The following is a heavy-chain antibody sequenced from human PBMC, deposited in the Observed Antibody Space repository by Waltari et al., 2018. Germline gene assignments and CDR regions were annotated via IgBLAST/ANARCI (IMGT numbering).Heavy chain of an antibody. CDR2: ITHSGST. CDR3: ARRGYCGIDCYSNYFDF. Sequence: QVLLQQWGAGLLKPSETLSLTCAVYGGSFTFYYRSGIRQPPGEGLEWIGEITHSGSTNYNPSLKSRVSISVDTPNNQFSLKLTSVTAADTAAYYCARRGYCGIDCYSNYFDFWGQGTLVTVSS. J-gene: IGHJ4*02. D-gene: IGHD2-21*01. V-gene: IGHV4-34*01. CDR1: GGSFTFYY.